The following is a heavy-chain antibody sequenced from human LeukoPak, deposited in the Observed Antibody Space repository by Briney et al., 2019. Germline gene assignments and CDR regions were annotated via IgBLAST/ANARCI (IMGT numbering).Heavy chain of an antibody. J-gene: IGHJ4*02. V-gene: IGHV4-39*01. D-gene: IGHD1-1*01. CDR1: GGSISSSDYY. Sequence: SETLSLTCTVSGGSISSSDYYWGWIRQPPGKGLEWIGSIYYSGDTYYNPSLKSRVTISVDTSKNQFSLRLRSVTAADTAVYYCARHEKRLTLATTGDYWGQGTLVTVSS. CDR3: ARHEKRLTLATTGDY. CDR2: IYYSGDT.